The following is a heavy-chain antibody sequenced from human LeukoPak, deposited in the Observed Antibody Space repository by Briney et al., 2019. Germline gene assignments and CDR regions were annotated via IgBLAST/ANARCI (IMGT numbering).Heavy chain of an antibody. V-gene: IGHV5-51*01. CDR1: GYSFTSYW. Sequence: GESLKISCKGSGYSFTSYWIGWVRQVPGKGLEWMGIIYPGDSDTRYSPSFQGQVTISADKSISTAYLQWSSLKASDTAMYYCARDPGQGGDYYYGMDVWGQGTTVTVSS. CDR2: IYPGDSDT. J-gene: IGHJ6*02. CDR3: ARDPGQGGDYYYGMDV.